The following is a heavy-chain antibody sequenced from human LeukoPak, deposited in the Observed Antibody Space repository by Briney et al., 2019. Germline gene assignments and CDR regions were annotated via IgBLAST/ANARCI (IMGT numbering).Heavy chain of an antibody. CDR2: IYHSGTT. CDR1: GGSISSGGYS. J-gene: IGHJ5*02. D-gene: IGHD2-2*01. Sequence: SQTLSLTCAVSGGSISSGGYSWIWLRQPPGKGLEWIGYIYHSGTTYYNPSLKSRVTISVDRSKNQFSLKLSSVTAADTAVYYCARDQRVCSSTSCKYNWFDPWGQGTLVTVSS. CDR3: ARDQRVCSSTSCKYNWFDP. V-gene: IGHV4-30-2*01.